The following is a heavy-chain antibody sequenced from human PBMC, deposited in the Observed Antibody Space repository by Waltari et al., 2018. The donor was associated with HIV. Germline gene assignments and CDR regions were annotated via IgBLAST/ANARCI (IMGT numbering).Heavy chain of an antibody. CDR2: ISAYNGHT. CDR3: ARALWSGYYTPYYFDY. J-gene: IGHJ4*02. CDR1: AYTSTIYS. D-gene: IGHD3-3*01. V-gene: IGHV1-18*01. Sequence: QVQLVQSGAAVKKPGASVTVSGKAPAYTSTIYSNRLFRQAPVQGLEWMGWISAYNGHTNYAQQLQGSVTMTTDTSTSTAYMDLRSLGSDDTAFYYCARALWSGYYTPYYFDYWGQGTLVTVSS.